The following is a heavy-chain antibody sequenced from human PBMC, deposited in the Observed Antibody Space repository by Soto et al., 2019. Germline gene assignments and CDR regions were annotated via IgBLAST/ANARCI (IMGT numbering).Heavy chain of an antibody. CDR2: INPNSGGT. V-gene: IGHV1-2*04. Sequence: GASVKVSCKASGYTLTGYYMHWVRQAPGQGLEWMGWINPNSGGTNYAQKFQGWVTMTRDTSISTAYMELSRLRSDDTAVYYCARDTILTYYYDSSGYYEGGYYYYGMDVWGQGTTVTVSS. D-gene: IGHD3-22*01. CDR1: GYTLTGYY. J-gene: IGHJ6*02. CDR3: ARDTILTYYYDSSGYYEGGYYYYGMDV.